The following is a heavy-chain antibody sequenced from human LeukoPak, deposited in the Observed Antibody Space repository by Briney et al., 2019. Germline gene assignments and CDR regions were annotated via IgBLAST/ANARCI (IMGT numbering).Heavy chain of an antibody. CDR3: GGGGAGAGPDQYYFDF. CDR1: GFTVSSNY. D-gene: IGHD6-19*01. CDR2: IYDSGTT. Sequence: GGSLRLSCATSGFTVSSNYMSWVRQAPGKGLEWVSVIYDSGTTYYADSVKGRFLIFRDTSKNTVDLQMNSLRVEDTAVYYCGGGGAGAGPDQYYFDFWGQGTLVTVSS. J-gene: IGHJ4*02. V-gene: IGHV3-53*01.